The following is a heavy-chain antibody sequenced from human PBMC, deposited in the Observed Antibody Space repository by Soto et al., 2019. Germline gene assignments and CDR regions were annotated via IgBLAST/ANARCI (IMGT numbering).Heavy chain of an antibody. V-gene: IGHV5-10-1*04. CDR3: ARHGCSTTSCPQLMDV. Sequence: PGESLKISCKGSGYSFTSYWISWVRQMPGKGLEWMGRIDPSDSYTRYSPSFQGQVTISADKSISTAYLQWSSLKASDTAMYYCARHGCSTTSCPQLMDVWGQGTTVTVSS. D-gene: IGHD2-2*01. J-gene: IGHJ6*02. CDR2: IDPSDSYT. CDR1: GYSFTSYW.